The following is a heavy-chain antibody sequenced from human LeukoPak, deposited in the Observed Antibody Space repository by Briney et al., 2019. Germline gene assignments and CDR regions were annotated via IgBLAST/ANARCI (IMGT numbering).Heavy chain of an antibody. CDR1: GFIFSSYS. Sequence: GGSLRLSCAASGFIFSSYSMNWVRQAPGKGLEWVSSISSSSSYIHYADSVKGRFTITRDNAKNSLYLQMNSLRAEDTAVYYCARAPSPLAVAGTDYWGQGTLVTVSS. D-gene: IGHD6-19*01. V-gene: IGHV3-21*01. CDR2: ISSSSSYI. J-gene: IGHJ4*02. CDR3: ARAPSPLAVAGTDY.